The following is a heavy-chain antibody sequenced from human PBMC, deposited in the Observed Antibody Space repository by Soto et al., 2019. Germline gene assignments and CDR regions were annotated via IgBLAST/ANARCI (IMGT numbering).Heavy chain of an antibody. CDR2: ISSSGSYI. Sequence: EVQLVESGGGLVKPGGSLRLSCAASGFTFSSNSMNWVRQAPGKGLEWVSSISSSGSYIYYADSVKGRFTISRDNAKNSLSLQMNSRRVEDTAVYYCGRDPIEAACIVDYWCQGTLVTVSS. D-gene: IGHD6-13*01. CDR3: GRDPIEAACIVDY. V-gene: IGHV3-21*01. CDR1: GFTFSSNS. J-gene: IGHJ4*02.